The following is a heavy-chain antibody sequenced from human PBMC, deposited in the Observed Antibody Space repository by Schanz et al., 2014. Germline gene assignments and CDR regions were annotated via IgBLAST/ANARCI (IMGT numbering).Heavy chain of an antibody. V-gene: IGHV3-NL1*01. CDR2: IGVDGTTT. Sequence: QVQLVESGGGVVQPGRSLRLSCAASGFTFSSYGMNWLRQAPGKGLEWVSVIGVDGTTTYYADSVKGRFTISRDNSKNTLYLQMNSLRPEDTAVYYCAKDGPGGSGSYSADGGMDVWGQGTTVTVSS. J-gene: IGHJ6*02. CDR3: AKDGPGGSGSYSADGGMDV. D-gene: IGHD3-10*01. CDR1: GFTFSSYG.